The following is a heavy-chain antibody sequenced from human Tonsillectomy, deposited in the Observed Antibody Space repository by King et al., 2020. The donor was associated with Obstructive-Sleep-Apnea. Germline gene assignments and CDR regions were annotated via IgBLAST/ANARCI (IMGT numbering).Heavy chain of an antibody. CDR2: ISHEGNNK. CDR3: AGGQWPPENPPTPHGFDM. D-gene: IGHD6-19*01. J-gene: IGHJ3*02. CDR1: GFTFRNYS. Sequence: VQLVQSGGRVVRPGTSLRLSCAASGFTFRNYSIHWVRQAPGQGLEWVTLISHEGNNKYYSDSVKGRFTISRDNSRNILYLQMNSLRPEDRAMYYCAGGQWPPENPPTPHGFDMWGQGTMVTVSS. V-gene: IGHV3-30-3*01.